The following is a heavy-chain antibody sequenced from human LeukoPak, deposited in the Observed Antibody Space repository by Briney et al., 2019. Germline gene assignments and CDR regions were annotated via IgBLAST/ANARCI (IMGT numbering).Heavy chain of an antibody. Sequence: SETLSLTCTVSGGSISSSYSWGWIRQPPGKGLEWIGNIYYSGSTYYNSSLKSRVTISVDTSKKQFSLKLSSVTAADTAVYYCAREKIGYYDGSGRGWFDPWGQGTLVTVSS. CDR1: GGSISSSYS. CDR2: IYYSGST. D-gene: IGHD3-22*01. J-gene: IGHJ5*02. CDR3: AREKIGYYDGSGRGWFDP. V-gene: IGHV4-39*07.